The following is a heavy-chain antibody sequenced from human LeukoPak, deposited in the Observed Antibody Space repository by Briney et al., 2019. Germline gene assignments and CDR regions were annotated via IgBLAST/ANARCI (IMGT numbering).Heavy chain of an antibody. CDR1: GGSFSGHY. V-gene: IGHV4-34*01. CDR3: ARGGLEYCSSASCYARFDP. CDR2: INHSGNT. D-gene: IGHD2-2*01. Sequence: SETLSLTCDVYGGSFSGHYWSWIRQPPGKGLEWIGEINHSGNTNYNPSLKSRVTISLDTSKNQLSLKLTSVTAADTAVYYCARGGLEYCSSASCYARFDPWGQGTLVTVSS. J-gene: IGHJ5*02.